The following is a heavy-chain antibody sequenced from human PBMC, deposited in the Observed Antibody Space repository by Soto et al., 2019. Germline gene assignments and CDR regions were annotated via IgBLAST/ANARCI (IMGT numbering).Heavy chain of an antibody. D-gene: IGHD1-26*01. J-gene: IGHJ4*02. CDR3: ARAYPQVGSNYCDY. V-gene: IGHV3-30*04. CDR1: GFTFSSFA. CDR2: ISYDGSNK. Sequence: QVQLVESGGGVVQPGRSLRLSCAASGFTFSSFAIHWVRQAPGKGLEWMAVISYDGSNKYYADSVEGRFTISRDNSKNAVFLQMNSLRPEETAVYYCARAYPQVGSNYCDYCGQGTLVTVSS.